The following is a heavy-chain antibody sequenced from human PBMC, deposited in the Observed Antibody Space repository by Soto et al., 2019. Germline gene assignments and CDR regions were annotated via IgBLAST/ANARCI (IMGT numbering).Heavy chain of an antibody. CDR3: ARHLLHVGHYHRSDPGGYFDH. V-gene: IGHV4-39*01. CDR1: GGSISSSSYY. CDR2: IYYSGST. J-gene: IGHJ4*02. Sequence: SETLSLTCTVSGGSISSSSYYWGWIRQPPGKGLEWIGSIYYSGSTYYNPSLKSRVTISVDTSKNQFSLKLSSVTAADTAVYYCARHLLHVGHYHRSDPGGYFDHWGQGTLVTVSS. D-gene: IGHD3-22*01.